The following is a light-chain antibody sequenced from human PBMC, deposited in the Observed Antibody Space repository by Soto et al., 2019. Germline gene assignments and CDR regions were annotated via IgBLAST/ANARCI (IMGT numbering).Light chain of an antibody. V-gene: IGKV1-5*03. CDR1: QSISSW. J-gene: IGKJ2*01. CDR2: RAS. CDR3: QEYSSYVYT. Sequence: DIQMTQSPSTLSASVGDRVSITCRASQSISSWLAWYQQKPGKAPKVLIYRASALESGVPSRFSGSRSGTDFNLTISSLQTDDFATYYWQEYSSYVYTFGQGTKLEIK.